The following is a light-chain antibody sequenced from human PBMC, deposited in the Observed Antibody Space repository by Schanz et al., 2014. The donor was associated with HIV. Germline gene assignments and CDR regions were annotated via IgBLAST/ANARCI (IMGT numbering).Light chain of an antibody. V-gene: IGKV3-20*01. J-gene: IGKJ2*03. CDR3: QQYGGSPPYS. CDR1: QSIGSSY. Sequence: EIVMTQSPATLSLSPGERATLSCKASQSIGSSYLAWYQQKPGQAPRLLIYGATSRATGIPDRFSGSGSGTDFTLTISRLEPEDFAVYYCQQYGGSPPYSFGQGTKLEIK. CDR2: GAT.